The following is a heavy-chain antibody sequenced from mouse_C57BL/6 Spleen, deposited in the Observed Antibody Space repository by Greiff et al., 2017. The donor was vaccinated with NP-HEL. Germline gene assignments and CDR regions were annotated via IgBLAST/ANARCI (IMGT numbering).Heavy chain of an antibody. V-gene: IGHV1-59*01. J-gene: IGHJ2*01. CDR1: GYTFTSYW. D-gene: IGHD2-3*01. CDR2: IDPSDSYT. Sequence: VQLQQPGAELVRPGTSVKLSCKASGYTFTSYWMHWVKQRPGQGLEWIGVIDPSDSYTNYNQKFKGKATLTVDTSSSTAYMQLSSLTSEDSAVYYCARSIYDGYYTYYFDYWGQGTTLTVSS. CDR3: ARSIYDGYYTYYFDY.